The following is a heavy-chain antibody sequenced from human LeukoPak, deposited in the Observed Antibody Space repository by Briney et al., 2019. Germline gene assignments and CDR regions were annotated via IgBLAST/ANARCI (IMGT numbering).Heavy chain of an antibody. J-gene: IGHJ6*02. V-gene: IGHV1-2*02. Sequence: ASVKVSCKASGYTFTGYYMHWVRQVPGQGLEWMGWINPNSGGTNYAQKFQGRVTMTRDTSIGTAYMELSGLRSDDTAVYYCARVRGEEVRGVIKDYYYYGMDVWGQGTTVTVSS. CDR1: GYTFTGYY. D-gene: IGHD3-10*01. CDR2: INPNSGGT. CDR3: ARVRGEEVRGVIKDYYYYGMDV.